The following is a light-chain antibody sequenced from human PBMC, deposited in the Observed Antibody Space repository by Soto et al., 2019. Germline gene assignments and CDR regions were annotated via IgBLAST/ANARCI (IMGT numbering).Light chain of an antibody. J-gene: IGKJ1*01. V-gene: IGKV3-15*01. CDR3: QQYNNWPSDWT. Sequence: EIVMTQSPATLSVSPGERATLSCRASQSVGSNLAWYQQKPGQAPRLLIYGASTRATGIPARFSGSGSGTEFTLTISSLQSEDFAIYFCQQYNNWPSDWTFGQGTKVEIK. CDR1: QSVGSN. CDR2: GAS.